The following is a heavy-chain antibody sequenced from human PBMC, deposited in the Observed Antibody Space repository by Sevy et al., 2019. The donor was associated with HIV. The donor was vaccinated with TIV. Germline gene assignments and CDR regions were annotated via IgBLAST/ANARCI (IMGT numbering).Heavy chain of an antibody. CDR2: ISYDGSNK. CDR1: GFTFSSYA. CDR3: ARERDSGFSDY. J-gene: IGHJ4*02. D-gene: IGHD3-22*01. V-gene: IGHV3-30-3*01. Sequence: GGSLRLSCAASGFTFSSYAMHWVRQAPGKGLEWVAVISYDGSNKYYADSVKGRFTISRDNSKNTLYLQMNSLRAEDTAVYYCARERDSGFSDYWGQGTLATVSS.